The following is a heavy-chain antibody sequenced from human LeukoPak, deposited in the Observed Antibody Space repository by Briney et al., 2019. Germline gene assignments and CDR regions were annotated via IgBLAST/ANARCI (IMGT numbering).Heavy chain of an antibody. D-gene: IGHD2-2*01. CDR1: GFTFSGSA. Sequence: QTGGSLRLPCAASGFTFSGSAMHWVRQASGKGLEWVGRIRSKANSYATAYAASVKGRFTISRDDSKNTTYLQMNSLKTEDTAVYYCTSHISSTSSNYGMDVWGHGTTVTVSS. CDR2: IRSKANSYAT. J-gene: IGHJ6*02. CDR3: TSHISSTSSNYGMDV. V-gene: IGHV3-73*01.